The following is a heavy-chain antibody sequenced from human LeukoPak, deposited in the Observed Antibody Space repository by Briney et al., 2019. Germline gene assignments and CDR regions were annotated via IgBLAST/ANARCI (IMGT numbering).Heavy chain of an antibody. J-gene: IGHJ4*02. Sequence: GGSLRLSCAASGFTFSSYIMNWVRQAPGKGLEWLSYISNSGSTIYYADSVKGRFSISRDNAKNSLWLQMSSLRAEDTAVYYCARGRGSCSGGTCYVDFWGQGTLVTVPS. CDR1: GFTFSSYI. CDR2: ISNSGSTI. V-gene: IGHV3-48*04. CDR3: ARGRGSCSGGTCYVDF. D-gene: IGHD2-15*01.